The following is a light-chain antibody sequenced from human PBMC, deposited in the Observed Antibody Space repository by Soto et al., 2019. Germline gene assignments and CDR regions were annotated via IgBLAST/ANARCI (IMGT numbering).Light chain of an antibody. Sequence: DIQMTQSPSTLSASVGDRVTITCRASQSISSWLAWYQQKPGKATKLLIYDASSLESGVPSRFSGSGSGTEFTLTISSLKPDDFATYYCQQYNSYSPMYTFGQGTKLEIK. CDR1: QSISSW. CDR3: QQYNSYSPMYT. CDR2: DAS. J-gene: IGKJ2*01. V-gene: IGKV1-5*01.